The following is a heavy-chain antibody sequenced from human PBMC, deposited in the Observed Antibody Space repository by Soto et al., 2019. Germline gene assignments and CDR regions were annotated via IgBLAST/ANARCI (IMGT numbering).Heavy chain of an antibody. CDR3: AREGGSYSPHFDY. CDR1: GDSISSGGYY. Sequence: HVQLQESGPGLVKPSQTLSLTCTVSGDSISSGGYYWSWIRQHPGKGLEWIGYIYYSGSPDYNPSLKSRVAISVDTSKNHFSLNLSSVTAADTAVYYCAREGGSYSPHFDYWGQGTLVTVSS. CDR2: IYYSGSP. J-gene: IGHJ4*02. D-gene: IGHD1-26*01. V-gene: IGHV4-31*03.